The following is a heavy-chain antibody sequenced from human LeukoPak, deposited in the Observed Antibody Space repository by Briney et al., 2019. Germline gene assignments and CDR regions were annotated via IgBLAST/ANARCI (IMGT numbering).Heavy chain of an antibody. J-gene: IGHJ4*02. CDR2: INQDGTNQ. V-gene: IGHV3-7*01. CDR1: RFPFIVDW. Sequence: PGGSLRLSCVTPRFPFIVDWMGRVRQAPGKGMEWVANINQDGTNQYYAASVKGRFSISRDNAKNSLYLQLNSLRAEDTGVYYCSRSLDFLGQGALVTVSS. CDR3: SRSLDF.